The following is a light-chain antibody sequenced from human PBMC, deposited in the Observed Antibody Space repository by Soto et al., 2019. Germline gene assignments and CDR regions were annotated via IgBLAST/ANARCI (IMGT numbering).Light chain of an antibody. J-gene: IGKJ4*01. CDR1: QDISTY. V-gene: IGKV1-27*01. CDR2: AAY. Sequence: DIPMTQAPSSLSASVGDRVTITCRARQDISTYLAWYQQKPGKVPKLLISAAYTLQSGVPPRFSGSGSGTDFTLTISSQQPEDVATYYCQKYDNAPLTFGGGTKVEIK. CDR3: QKYDNAPLT.